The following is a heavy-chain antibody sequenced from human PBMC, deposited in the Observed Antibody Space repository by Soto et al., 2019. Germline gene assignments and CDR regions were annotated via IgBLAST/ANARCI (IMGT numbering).Heavy chain of an antibody. Sequence: SETLSLTCTVSGGSISSYFYIWVRQPPGKGLEWIGSVYYTGTTDYNPSLKSRVTISVDTSKTQFSLNLRSVTAADTAVYYCARDIAAVPRAFDYWGRGTLVTVSS. J-gene: IGHJ4*02. CDR1: GGSISSYF. V-gene: IGHV4-59*01. D-gene: IGHD6-13*01. CDR3: ARDIAAVPRAFDY. CDR2: VYYTGTT.